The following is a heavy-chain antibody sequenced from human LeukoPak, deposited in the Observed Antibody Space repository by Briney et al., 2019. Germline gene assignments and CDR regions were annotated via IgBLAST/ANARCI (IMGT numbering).Heavy chain of an antibody. Sequence: GGSLRLSCAASGFTFSSYSMNWVRQAPGKGLEWVSYISSSSSTIYYADSVKGRFTISRDNAKNSLYLQMNSLRAEDTAVYYCARGGWELTEDFDYWGQGTLVTVSS. J-gene: IGHJ4*02. D-gene: IGHD1-26*01. V-gene: IGHV3-48*04. CDR3: ARGGWELTEDFDY. CDR1: GFTFSSYS. CDR2: ISSSSSTI.